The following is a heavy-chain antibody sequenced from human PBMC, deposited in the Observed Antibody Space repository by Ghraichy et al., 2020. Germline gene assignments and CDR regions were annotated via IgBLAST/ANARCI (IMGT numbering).Heavy chain of an antibody. D-gene: IGHD6-6*01. Sequence: GGSLRLSCAASGFTFNSYAMNWVRQAPGKGLEWVSGISGSGGSTYYADSVKDRFTISRDNSKNTLYLQMNSLRAEDTAVYYCAKVLPEYRTSPVDYWGQGTLVTVSS. CDR3: AKVLPEYRTSPVDY. V-gene: IGHV3-23*01. CDR2: ISGSGGST. J-gene: IGHJ4*02. CDR1: GFTFNSYA.